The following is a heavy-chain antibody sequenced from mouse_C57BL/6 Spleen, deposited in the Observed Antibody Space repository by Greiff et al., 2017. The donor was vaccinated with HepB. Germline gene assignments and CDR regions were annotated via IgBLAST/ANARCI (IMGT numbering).Heavy chain of an antibody. CDR1: GYTFTDYY. D-gene: IGHD1-1*02. CDR3: ARENYDFDY. J-gene: IGHJ2*01. V-gene: IGHV1-76*01. CDR2: IYPGSGNT. Sequence: VQLQQSGAELVRPGASVKLSCKASGYTFTDYYINWVKQRPGQGLEWIARIYPGSGNTYYNEKFKGKATLTAEKSSSTAYMQLSSLTSEDSAVYFCARENYDFDYWGQGTTLTVSS.